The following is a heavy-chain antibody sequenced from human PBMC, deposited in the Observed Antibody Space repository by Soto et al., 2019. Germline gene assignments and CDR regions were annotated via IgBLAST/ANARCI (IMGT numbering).Heavy chain of an antibody. J-gene: IGHJ5*02. Sequence: EMQLVQSGAEERKPGDSLKISCKGSGYDFNSHWIGWVRQMPGQGLEWMGIIYPGDSDTRYNPSFQGRVTISADKSSTTASQQWRTLEAPDPAIYYCARLEATRTTWFPGPYNWFDPWGEGTRVTVSS. D-gene: IGHD6-13*01. V-gene: IGHV5-51*03. CDR1: GYDFNSHW. CDR3: ARLEATRTTWFPGPYNWFDP. CDR2: IYPGDSDT.